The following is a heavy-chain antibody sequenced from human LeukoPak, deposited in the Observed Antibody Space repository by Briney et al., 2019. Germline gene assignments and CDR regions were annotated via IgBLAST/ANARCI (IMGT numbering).Heavy chain of an antibody. D-gene: IGHD2-2*01. CDR2: INHSGST. CDR3: ARGGYCSSTSCYFDY. V-gene: IGHV4-34*01. J-gene: IGHJ4*02. Sequence: SETLSLTCAVYGGSFSGYYWSWIRQPPGKGLEWIGEINHSGSTNYNPSLKSRVTISVDRSKNQFSLKLSSVTAADTAVYYCARGGYCSSTSCYFDYWGQGTLVTVSS. CDR1: GGSFSGYY.